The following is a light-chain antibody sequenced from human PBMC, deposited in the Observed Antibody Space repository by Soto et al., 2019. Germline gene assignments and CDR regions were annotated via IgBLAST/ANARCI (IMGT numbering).Light chain of an antibody. CDR2: GAS. Sequence: EIVMTQSPATLSVSPGARATLSCRASQSVGINLAWYQQKPGQTPRLLIYGASSRATGIPDRFSGSGSGTDFTLTISRLEPEDFAVYYCHQYGSSSWTFGQGTKVDIK. V-gene: IGKV3-20*01. CDR3: HQYGSSSWT. J-gene: IGKJ1*01. CDR1: QSVGIN.